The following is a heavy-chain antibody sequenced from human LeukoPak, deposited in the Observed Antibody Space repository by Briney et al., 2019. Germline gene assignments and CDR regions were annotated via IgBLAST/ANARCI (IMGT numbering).Heavy chain of an antibody. J-gene: IGHJ3*02. V-gene: IGHV4-39*02. CDR2: IYYSGST. D-gene: IGHD4-17*01. Sequence: SETLSLTCTVSGGSISSSSYYWGWIRQPPGKGLEWIGSIYYSGSTYYNPSLKSRVTISVDTSKNQFSLKLSSVTAADTAVYYCARDHGDYSQSGDAFDIWGQGTMVTVSS. CDR1: GGSISSSSYY. CDR3: ARDHGDYSQSGDAFDI.